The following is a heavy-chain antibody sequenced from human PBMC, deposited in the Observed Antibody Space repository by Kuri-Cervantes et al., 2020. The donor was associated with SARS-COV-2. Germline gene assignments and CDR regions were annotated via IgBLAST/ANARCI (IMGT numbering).Heavy chain of an antibody. CDR1: GFTFSSYG. D-gene: IGHD6-19*01. Sequence: GESLKISCAASGFTFSSYGMHWVRQAPGKGLEWVAFIRYDGSNKYYADSVKGRFTISRDNSKNTLYLQMNSLRAEDTAVYYCAKGIAVAGTGGFDYWGQGTRVTVSS. CDR2: IRYDGSNK. J-gene: IGHJ4*02. V-gene: IGHV3-30*02. CDR3: AKGIAVAGTGGFDY.